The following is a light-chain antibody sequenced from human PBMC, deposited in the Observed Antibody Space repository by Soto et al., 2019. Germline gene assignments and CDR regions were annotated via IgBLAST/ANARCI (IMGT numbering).Light chain of an antibody. Sequence: QSVLTQPPSVSEAPRQRVTISCSGSSSNIGNNAVNWYQQLPGKAPRLLIYYDDRLPSGVSDRFSGFKSGTSASLAISGLQSEDEADYYCTAWDDSLNGWVFGGGTKVTVL. CDR2: YDD. CDR3: TAWDDSLNGWV. CDR1: SSNIGNNA. J-gene: IGLJ3*02. V-gene: IGLV1-36*01.